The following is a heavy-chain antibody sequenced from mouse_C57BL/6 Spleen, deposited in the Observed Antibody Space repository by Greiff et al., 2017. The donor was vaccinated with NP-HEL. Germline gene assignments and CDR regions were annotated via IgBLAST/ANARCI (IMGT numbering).Heavy chain of an antibody. CDR1: GFTFSDAW. J-gene: IGHJ1*03. D-gene: IGHD1-1*01. CDR3: TRPNYYGSRYWYFDV. Sequence: EVQVVESGGGLVQPGGSMKLSCAASGFTFSDAWMDWVRQSPEKGLEWVAEIRNKANNHATYYAESVKGRFTISRDDSKSSVYLQMNSLRAEDTGIYYCTRPNYYGSRYWYFDVWGTGTTVTVSS. CDR2: IRNKANNHAT. V-gene: IGHV6-6*01.